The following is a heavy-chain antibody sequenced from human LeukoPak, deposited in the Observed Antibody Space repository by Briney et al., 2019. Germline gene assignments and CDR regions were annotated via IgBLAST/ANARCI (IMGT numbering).Heavy chain of an antibody. CDR2: IIPIFGTA. Sequence: SVKVSCKASGGTFSSYAISWVRQAPGQGLEWMGRIIPIFGTANYAQKFQGRVTITTDESTSTAYMELSSLRSEDTAVYYCAKSLADYGDTRYYFDYWGQGTLVAVSS. D-gene: IGHD4-17*01. CDR1: GGTFSSYA. J-gene: IGHJ4*02. CDR3: AKSLADYGDTRYYFDY. V-gene: IGHV1-69*05.